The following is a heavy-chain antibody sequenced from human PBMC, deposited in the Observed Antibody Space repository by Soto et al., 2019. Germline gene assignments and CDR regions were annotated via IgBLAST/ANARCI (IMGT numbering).Heavy chain of an antibody. V-gene: IGHV3-30*03. J-gene: IGHJ4*02. CDR3: ARDSDPRMIREVLTDDLDH. D-gene: IGHD3-10*01. CDR1: GFTLSTFG. Sequence: QVQLVESGGGVVQPGRSLTLSCAASGFTLSTFGMHWVRQAPGKGLEWVAVISYDGSDKYYAESVKGRFTISRDNSKNTMQLQMNSLKTEDTAVYYCARDSDPRMIREVLTDDLDHWGQGTLVTVSS. CDR2: ISYDGSDK.